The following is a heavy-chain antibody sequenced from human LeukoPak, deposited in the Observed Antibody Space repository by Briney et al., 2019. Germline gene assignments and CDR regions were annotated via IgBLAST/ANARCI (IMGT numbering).Heavy chain of an antibody. J-gene: IGHJ5*02. CDR1: GGTFSSYA. V-gene: IGHV1-69*05. D-gene: IGHD6-19*01. Sequence: GASVKVSCKASGGTFSSYAISWVRQAPGQGLEWMGGIIPIFGTANYAQKFQGRVTITTDESTSTAYMELSTLRSEDTAAYYCARSGTRQWLSPVNWFDPWGQGTLVTVSS. CDR2: IIPIFGTA. CDR3: ARSGTRQWLSPVNWFDP.